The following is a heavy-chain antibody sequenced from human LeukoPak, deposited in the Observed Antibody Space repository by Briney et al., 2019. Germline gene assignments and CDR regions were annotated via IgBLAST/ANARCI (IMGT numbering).Heavy chain of an antibody. CDR1: GFTFSSYA. Sequence: GGSLRLSCAASGFTFSSYAMHWVRQAPGKGLEWVAVISYDGSNKYYADSVKGRFTISRDNSKNTLYLQMNSLRAEDTAVYYCARDRYGMDVWGQGTTVTVSS. CDR3: ARDRYGMDV. CDR2: ISYDGSNK. J-gene: IGHJ6*02. V-gene: IGHV3-30-3*01.